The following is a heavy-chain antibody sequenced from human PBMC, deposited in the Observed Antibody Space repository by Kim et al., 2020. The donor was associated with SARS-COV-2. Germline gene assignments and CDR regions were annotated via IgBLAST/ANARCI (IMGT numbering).Heavy chain of an antibody. CDR3: ARDLTGGYSSD. CDR1: GFTFSNYG. V-gene: IGHV3-48*02. D-gene: IGHD6-25*01. Sequence: GGSLRLSCVASGFTFSNYGINWVRQAPGQGLEWISHIGGTGITKYYAESVKGRFTISRDNAKNFLYLQMNSLRDEDTAVYFCARDLTGGYSSDWGQGTLVTVSS. CDR2: IGGTGITK. J-gene: IGHJ4*02.